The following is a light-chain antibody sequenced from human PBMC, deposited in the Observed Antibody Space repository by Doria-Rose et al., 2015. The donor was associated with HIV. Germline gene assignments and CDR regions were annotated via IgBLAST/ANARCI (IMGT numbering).Light chain of an antibody. CDR3: LQHNTYPRT. CDR1: QDITND. CDR2: AAS. J-gene: IGKJ1*01. Sequence: DIQMTQSPSSLSASVGDRVTITCRASQDITNDLGWYQQKPGEAPKRLIYAASTLQSGVPSRFSGSGSGTEFTLTINTLQPEDFATYYCLQHNTYPRTFGRGTKVEIK. V-gene: IGKV1-17*01.